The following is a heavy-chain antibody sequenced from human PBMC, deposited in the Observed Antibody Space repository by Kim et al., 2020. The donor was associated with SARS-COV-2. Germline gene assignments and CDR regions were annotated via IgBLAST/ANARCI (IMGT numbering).Heavy chain of an antibody. D-gene: IGHD1-26*01. J-gene: IGHJ4*02. V-gene: IGHV3-23*01. CDR3: GAGATGFDY. CDR2: GST. Sequence: GSTYHADPVQCRFTISRDNSKTTLYLQMHSLRAEDTAVYYCGAGATGFDYWGQGTLVTVSS.